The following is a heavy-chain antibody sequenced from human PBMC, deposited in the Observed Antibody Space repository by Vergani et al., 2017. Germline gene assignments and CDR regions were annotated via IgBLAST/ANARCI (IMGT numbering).Heavy chain of an antibody. J-gene: IGHJ5*02. Sequence: QVLLVQSGAEVKKPGASVKVSCKASGYTFTNYDINWVRQAPGQRREWMGWMNPDSGNTGYAQKFQGRLTLSRTTSITTAFMELNSLTSEDTAVYYCARGTKRTVGTTSSYWLDPWCQGTLVTVSS. CDR1: GYTFTNYD. CDR3: ARGTKRTVGTTSSYWLDP. CDR2: MNPDSGNT. V-gene: IGHV1-8*02. D-gene: IGHD1-1*01.